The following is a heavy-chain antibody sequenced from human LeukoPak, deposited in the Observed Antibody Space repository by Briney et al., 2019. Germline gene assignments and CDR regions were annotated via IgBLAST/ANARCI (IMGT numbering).Heavy chain of an antibody. CDR3: ARDPETERGRNGLDY. V-gene: IGHV3-7*01. J-gene: IGHJ4*02. CDR2: IKEDGSEK. Sequence: GGSLRLSCAASGFTFSNYWMSWVRQAPGKGLEWVANIKEDGSEKGYVESVKGRFTISRDNAKNSMFLQENNMRAEDTAVYYCARDPETERGRNGLDYWGQGTLVTVSS. CDR1: GFTFSNYW. D-gene: IGHD1-14*01.